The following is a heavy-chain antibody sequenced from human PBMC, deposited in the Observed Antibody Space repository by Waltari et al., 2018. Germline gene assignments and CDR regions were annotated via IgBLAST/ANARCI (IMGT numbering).Heavy chain of an antibody. Sequence: DGQLVESGGGLVQPGGSLRLSCEASGFTFSNFWMYWIRQAPGKGLVWVERSEGDGSSTKYADYVKGRFTISRDNAKNTLYLQMNSLRAEDTAVYYCTRDWRNLGMDVWGQGTTVTVSS. CDR2: SEGDGSST. V-gene: IGHV3-74*03. CDR1: GFTFSNFW. D-gene: IGHD1-1*01. CDR3: TRDWRNLGMDV. J-gene: IGHJ6*02.